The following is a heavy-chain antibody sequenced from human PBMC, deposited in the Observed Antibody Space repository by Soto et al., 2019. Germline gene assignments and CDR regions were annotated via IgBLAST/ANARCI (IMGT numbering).Heavy chain of an antibody. CDR1: GFTFSSYS. J-gene: IGHJ6*02. D-gene: IGHD3-9*01. CDR2: ISSSSSYI. V-gene: IGHV3-21*04. Sequence: GGSLRLSCAASGFTFSSYSMNWVRQAPGKGLEWVSSISSSSSYIYYADSVKGRFTISRDNAKNSLYLQMNSPRAEDTAVYYCAKEKSVLRYFDWLPHPYYYYGMDVWGQGTTVTVSS. CDR3: AKEKSVLRYFDWLPHPYYYYGMDV.